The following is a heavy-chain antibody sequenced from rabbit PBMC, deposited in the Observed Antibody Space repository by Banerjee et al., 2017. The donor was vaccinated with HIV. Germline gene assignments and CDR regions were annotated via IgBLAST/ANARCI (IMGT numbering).Heavy chain of an antibody. CDR3: ARHYTGSGTFGGNL. Sequence: QEQLEESGGGLVQPEGSLTLTCTASGFSFSSSYWMNWVRQAPGKGLEWIGSIYTGDDSAYYASWAKGRFTVSKTSSTTVILQMTSLTAADTATYFCARHYTGSGTFGGNLWGPGTLVTVS. V-gene: IGHV1S45*01. CDR2: IYTGDDSA. D-gene: IGHD4-2*01. J-gene: IGHJ4*01. CDR1: GFSFSSSYW.